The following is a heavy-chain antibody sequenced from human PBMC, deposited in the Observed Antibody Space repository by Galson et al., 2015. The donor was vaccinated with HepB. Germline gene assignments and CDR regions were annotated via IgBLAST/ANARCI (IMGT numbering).Heavy chain of an antibody. CDR2: INSDGSST. CDR3: ARGGDFWTRARWFDP. V-gene: IGHV3-74*01. J-gene: IGHJ5*02. CDR1: GFTFSSYW. Sequence: SLRLSCAASGFTFSSYWMHWVRQAPGKGLVWVLRINSDGSSTSYADSVKGRFTISRDNAKNTLYLQMNSLRAEDTAVYYCARGGDFWTRARWFDPWGQGTLVTVSS. D-gene: IGHD3-3*01.